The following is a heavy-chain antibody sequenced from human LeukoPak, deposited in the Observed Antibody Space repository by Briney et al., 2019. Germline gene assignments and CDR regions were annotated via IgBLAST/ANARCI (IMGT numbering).Heavy chain of an antibody. CDR2: ISAYNGNT. CDR1: GYTFTSYG. CDR3: ARVDPDDRVQLWANYYFGY. V-gene: IGHV1-18*01. Sequence: GASVKVSCKASGYTFTSYGISWVRQAPGQGLEWMGWISAYNGNTNYAQKLQGRVTMTTDTSTSTAYMELRSLRSDDTAVYYCARVDPDDRVQLWANYYFGYWGQGTLVTVSS. D-gene: IGHD5-18*01. J-gene: IGHJ4*02.